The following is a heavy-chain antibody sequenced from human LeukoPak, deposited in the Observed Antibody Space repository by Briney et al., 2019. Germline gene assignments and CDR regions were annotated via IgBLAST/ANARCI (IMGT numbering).Heavy chain of an antibody. D-gene: IGHD5-18*01. Sequence: SETLSLTCAVSGESFSGYFWTWIRQPPGKGLEWIGESNHFGSTDYNPSLKSRVTISVDTSQKQCSLNVRSVTDADTAVYFCARGRLQLWSFPLPYNHYAIDVWGQGTTVTVSS. CDR2: SNHFGST. CDR3: ARGRLQLWSFPLPYNHYAIDV. J-gene: IGHJ6*02. CDR1: GESFSGYF. V-gene: IGHV4-34*01.